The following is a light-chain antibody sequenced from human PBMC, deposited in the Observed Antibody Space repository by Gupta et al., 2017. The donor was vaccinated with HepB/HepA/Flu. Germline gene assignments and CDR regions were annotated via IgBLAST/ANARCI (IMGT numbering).Light chain of an antibody. CDR3: QQHYNRPFT. CDR1: QILLDISNNKNY. Sequence: DIVMTQSLDLLAVSLGETATINCKSSQILLDISNNKNYLAWYQQKPGQPPKLLIYWASTRQSGVPDRFSGSGSGTDFTLTISSLQAEDVAVYYCQQHYNRPFTFGGGTKVEIK. V-gene: IGKV4-1*01. J-gene: IGKJ4*01. CDR2: WAS.